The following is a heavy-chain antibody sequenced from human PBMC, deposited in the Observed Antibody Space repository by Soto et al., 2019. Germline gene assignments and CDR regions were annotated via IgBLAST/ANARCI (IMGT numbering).Heavy chain of an antibody. Sequence: QVHLVQSGAEVKKPGASVKVSCKGSGYIFTTYGITWVRQAPGQGLEWMGWISAHNGNTNYAQKLQGRVTVTRDTSTSTAYMELRKLRSDDTAVYYCARGRYGDYGGQGALVTVSS. CDR1: GYIFTTYG. CDR3: ARGRYGDY. CDR2: ISAHNGNT. V-gene: IGHV1-18*01. D-gene: IGHD1-1*01. J-gene: IGHJ4*02.